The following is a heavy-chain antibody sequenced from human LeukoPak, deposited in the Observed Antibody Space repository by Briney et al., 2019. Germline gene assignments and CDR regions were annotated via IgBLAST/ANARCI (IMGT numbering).Heavy chain of an antibody. CDR2: FDPEDGET. Sequence: ASVKVSCKVSGYTLTELSMHWVRQAPGKGLEWMGGFDPEDGETIYAQKFQGRVTMTEDTSTDTAYMELSSLRSEDTAVYYCATHLHSGSSRRDWDYWGQGTLVTVS. J-gene: IGHJ4*02. V-gene: IGHV1-24*01. D-gene: IGHD1-26*01. CDR1: GYTLTELS. CDR3: ATHLHSGSSRRDWDY.